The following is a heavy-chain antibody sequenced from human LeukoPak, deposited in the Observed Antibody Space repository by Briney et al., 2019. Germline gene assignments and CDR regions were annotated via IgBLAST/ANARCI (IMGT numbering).Heavy chain of an antibody. V-gene: IGHV3-74*01. Sequence: GGSLRLSCAASGFTFSSYYMHWVRQTPGKGLEWVSRIHSDGSSTRYADSVKGRFTISRDNAKNTLYLQMNSLRAEDTAVYYCTRNKEYSSTASAWFDPWGQGTLVTVSS. CDR1: GFTFSSYY. CDR3: TRNKEYSSTASAWFDP. J-gene: IGHJ5*02. D-gene: IGHD6-6*01. CDR2: IHSDGSST.